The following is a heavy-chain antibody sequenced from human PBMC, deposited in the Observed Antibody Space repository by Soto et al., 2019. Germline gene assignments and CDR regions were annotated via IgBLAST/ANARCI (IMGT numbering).Heavy chain of an antibody. D-gene: IGHD3-22*01. CDR2: IIPILGIA. Sequence: SVKVSCKASGGTFSSYTISWVRQAPGQGLEWMGRIIPILGIANYAQKFQGRVTITADKSTSTAYMELSSLRSEDTAVYYCARDSPHYYDSSGHDYWGQGTLVTVSS. CDR1: GGTFSSYT. V-gene: IGHV1-69*04. J-gene: IGHJ4*02. CDR3: ARDSPHYYDSSGHDY.